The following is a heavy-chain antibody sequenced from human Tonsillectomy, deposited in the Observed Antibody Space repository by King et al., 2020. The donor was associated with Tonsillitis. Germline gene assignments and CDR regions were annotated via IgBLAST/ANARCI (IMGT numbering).Heavy chain of an antibody. CDR2: IKSKTDGGTT. CDR1: GFTFSNAW. V-gene: IGHV3-15*01. CDR3: TTAPTPLHAFDI. D-gene: IGHD2-15*01. J-gene: IGHJ3*02. Sequence: QLVQSGGGLVKPGGSLRLSCAASGFTFSNAWMTWVRQAPGKGLEWVGRIKSKTDGGTTDYAAPVKGRFTISRDDSKNTLYLQMNSLKTEDTAVYYCTTAPTPLHAFDIWGQGTLVTVSS.